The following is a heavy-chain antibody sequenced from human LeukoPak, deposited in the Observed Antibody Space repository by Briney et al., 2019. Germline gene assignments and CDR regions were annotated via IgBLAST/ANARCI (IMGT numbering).Heavy chain of an antibody. D-gene: IGHD3-22*01. V-gene: IGHV4-59*01. CDR2: IYYSRST. J-gene: IGHJ3*02. Sequence: PSETLSLTCTVSGGSISSYYWSWIRQPPGKGLEWIGYIYYSRSTNYNPSLKSRVTISVDTSKNQFSLKLSSVTAADTAVYYCARGSRGYYYDSSGYYSDDAFDIWGQGTMVTVSS. CDR1: GGSISSYY. CDR3: ARGSRGYYYDSSGYYSDDAFDI.